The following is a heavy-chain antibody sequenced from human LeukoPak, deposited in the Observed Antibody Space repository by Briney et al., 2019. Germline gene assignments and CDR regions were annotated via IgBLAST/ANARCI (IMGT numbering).Heavy chain of an antibody. CDR3: ARSTRRRRGDYYYYGMDV. Sequence: SETLSLTCTVSGGSISSYYWSWIRQPPGKGLEWIGYIYYSGSTNYNPSLKSRVTISVDTSKNQFSLKLSSVTAADTAVCYCARSTRRRRGDYYYYGMDVWGKGTTVTVSS. D-gene: IGHD1-1*01. CDR1: GGSISSYY. CDR2: IYYSGST. V-gene: IGHV4-59*01. J-gene: IGHJ6*04.